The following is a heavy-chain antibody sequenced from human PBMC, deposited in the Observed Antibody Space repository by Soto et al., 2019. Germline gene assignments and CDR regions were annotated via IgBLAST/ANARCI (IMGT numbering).Heavy chain of an antibody. D-gene: IGHD3-22*01. V-gene: IGHV1-2*02. J-gene: IGHJ4*02. Sequence: GASVKVSCKASGYTFTGYYMHWVRQAPGQGLEWMGWINPNSGGTNYAQKFQGRVTMTRDTSISTAYMELSRLRSDDTAVYYCARDSQSYYYDSSGSYSDYWGQGTLVTVSS. CDR3: ARDSQSYYYDSSGSYSDY. CDR1: GYTFTGYY. CDR2: INPNSGGT.